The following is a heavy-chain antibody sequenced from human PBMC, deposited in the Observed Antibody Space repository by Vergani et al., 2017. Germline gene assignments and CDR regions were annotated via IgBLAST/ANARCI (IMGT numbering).Heavy chain of an antibody. V-gene: IGHV4-34*01. J-gene: IGHJ6*03. CDR1: GGSFTSYH. D-gene: IGHD4-11*01. Sequence: QVQLQQWGGGLLKPSETLSLTCVVNGGSFTSYHWTWIRQSPGEGLEWVGDIDHTGRPDYNPSLKGRLTMSVDKSRNQFSLTLNSVTATDTAIYFCAIVNTETNGHLYYDYYMDVWGQGTAVTVS. CDR3: AIVNTETNGHLYYDYYMDV. CDR2: IDHTGRP.